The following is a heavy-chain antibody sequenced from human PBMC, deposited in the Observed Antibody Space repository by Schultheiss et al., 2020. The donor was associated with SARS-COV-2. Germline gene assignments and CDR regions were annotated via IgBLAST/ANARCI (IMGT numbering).Heavy chain of an antibody. CDR1: GFTFSSYE. D-gene: IGHD3-3*01. CDR2: ISSSGSTI. J-gene: IGHJ6*02. V-gene: IGHV3-48*03. Sequence: GGSLRLSCAASGFTFSSYEMNWVRQAPGKGLEWVSYISSSGSTIYYADSVKGRFTISRDNAKNSLYLQMNSLRAEDTAVYYCARDQVFGVVAYYYYYYGMDVWGQGTTVTVSS. CDR3: ARDQVFGVVAYYYYYYGMDV.